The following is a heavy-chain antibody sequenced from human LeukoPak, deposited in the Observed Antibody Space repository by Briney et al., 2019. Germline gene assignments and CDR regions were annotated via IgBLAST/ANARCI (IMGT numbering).Heavy chain of an antibody. Sequence: PGGSLRLSCSASGXTVSSNYMTRVRQAPGKGLEWVSVIYSGGSTYYADSVKGRFTISRHNSKNTLYLQMDSLRPEDTAVYYCARDLRGGGIDAFDIWGQGTMVTVSS. D-gene: IGHD4-23*01. CDR1: GXTVSSNY. CDR3: ARDLRGGGIDAFDI. J-gene: IGHJ3*02. V-gene: IGHV3-53*04. CDR2: IYSGGST.